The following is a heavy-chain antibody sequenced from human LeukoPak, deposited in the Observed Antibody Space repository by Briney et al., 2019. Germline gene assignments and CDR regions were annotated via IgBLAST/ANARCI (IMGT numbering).Heavy chain of an antibody. Sequence: PGGSLRLSCAASGFTFSNYDVTWVRQAPGKGLEWVSGTSGGGGYTSYADSVKGRFTISRDNSKDTLYLQMNSLRAEDTAVYYCAKRIMVTGSNSFDSWGQGTLVTVSS. CDR3: AKRIMVTGSNSFDS. V-gene: IGHV3-23*01. CDR2: TSGGGGYT. J-gene: IGHJ4*02. D-gene: IGHD1-26*01. CDR1: GFTFSNYD.